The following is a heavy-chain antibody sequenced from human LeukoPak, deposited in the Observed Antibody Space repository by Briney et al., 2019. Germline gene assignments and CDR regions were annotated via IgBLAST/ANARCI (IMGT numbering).Heavy chain of an antibody. V-gene: IGHV4-39*07. J-gene: IGHJ4*02. CDR1: GGSISSSSYY. CDR3: ARLVDIVATIRDY. CDR2: IYYSGST. Sequence: SETLSLTCTVSGGSISSSSYYWGWIRQPPGKGLEWIGSIYYSGSTYYNPSLKSRVTISVDTSKNQFSLKLSSVTAADTAVYYCARLVDIVATIRDYWGQGTLVTVSS. D-gene: IGHD5-12*01.